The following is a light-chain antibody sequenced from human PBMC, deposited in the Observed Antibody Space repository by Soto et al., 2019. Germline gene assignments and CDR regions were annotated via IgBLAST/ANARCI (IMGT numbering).Light chain of an antibody. Sequence: DIQMTQSPSTLSASGGDRVTITCRASQSISSWLAWYQQKPGKAPKLLIYKASSLESGVPSRFSGSGSGTEFTLTISSLQPDDFATYYCQQYNSYPWTFGQGTKADIK. CDR1: QSISSW. V-gene: IGKV1-5*03. CDR3: QQYNSYPWT. CDR2: KAS. J-gene: IGKJ1*01.